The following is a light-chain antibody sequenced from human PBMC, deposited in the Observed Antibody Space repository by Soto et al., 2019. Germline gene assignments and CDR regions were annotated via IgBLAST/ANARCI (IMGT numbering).Light chain of an antibody. CDR3: QQYGSWWT. Sequence: EIVLTQSPGTLSLSPGERATLSCRASQSVSSSYLAWYQQNPGQAPRLLIYGASSRATGLPDRFSGSGSGTAITVTISRLETEDFALEYCQQYGSWWTYGQGTKVEI. CDR1: QSVSSSY. CDR2: GAS. V-gene: IGKV3-20*01. J-gene: IGKJ1*01.